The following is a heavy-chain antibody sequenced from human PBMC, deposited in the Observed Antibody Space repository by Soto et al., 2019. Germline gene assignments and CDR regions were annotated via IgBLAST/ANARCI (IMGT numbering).Heavy chain of an antibody. J-gene: IGHJ6*02. D-gene: IGHD4-4*01. Sequence: VSVKVSCKASGYTFTSYGLSWVRQAPGQGLEWMGWISAYNGNTNYAQKLQGRVTMTTDTSTSTADMELRSLRSDDTAVYYCARDSPQIYSNYRRYYYYYGMDVWGQGTTVTVSS. CDR1: GYTFTSYG. CDR3: ARDSPQIYSNYRRYYYYYGMDV. V-gene: IGHV1-18*04. CDR2: ISAYNGNT.